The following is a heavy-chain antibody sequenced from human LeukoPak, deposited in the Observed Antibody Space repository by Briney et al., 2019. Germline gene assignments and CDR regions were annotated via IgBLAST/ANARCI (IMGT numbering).Heavy chain of an antibody. D-gene: IGHD4-17*01. CDR2: ISSSSSYI. Sequence: GGSLRLSCAASGFTFSSYSMNWVRQAPGKGLEWVSSISSSSSYIYYADSVKGRFTISRDNAKNSLYLQMNGLRAEDTAVYYCARGNEGRYGDYDWFDPWGQGTLVTVSS. CDR1: GFTFSSYS. V-gene: IGHV3-21*01. CDR3: ARGNEGRYGDYDWFDP. J-gene: IGHJ5*02.